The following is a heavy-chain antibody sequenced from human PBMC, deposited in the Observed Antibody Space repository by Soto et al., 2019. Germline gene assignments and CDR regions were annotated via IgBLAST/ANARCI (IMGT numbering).Heavy chain of an antibody. CDR2: IYSGGST. Sequence: GGSLRLSCAASGFTVSSNYMSWVRQAPGKGLEWVSVIYSGGSTYYADSVKGRFTISRDNSKNTLYLQMNSLRAEDTAVYYCARASITIFGVVIYDYYFDYWGQGTLVTVSS. V-gene: IGHV3-53*01. J-gene: IGHJ4*02. CDR3: ARASITIFGVVIYDYYFDY. CDR1: GFTVSSNY. D-gene: IGHD3-3*01.